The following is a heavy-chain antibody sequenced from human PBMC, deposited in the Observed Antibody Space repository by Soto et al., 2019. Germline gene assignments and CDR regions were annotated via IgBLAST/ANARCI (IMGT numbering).Heavy chain of an antibody. D-gene: IGHD2-15*01. Sequence: GGSLRLSCSASGFSFSSYGMHWVRQAPGKGLEWVAVIWYDGSNKYYGDSVKGRFTISRDNSKNTLYLQMNSLRAEDTAVYYCARDGGYCSGGSCPFFDYWGQGTLGTVSS. V-gene: IGHV3-33*01. CDR2: IWYDGSNK. CDR3: ARDGGYCSGGSCPFFDY. CDR1: GFSFSSYG. J-gene: IGHJ4*02.